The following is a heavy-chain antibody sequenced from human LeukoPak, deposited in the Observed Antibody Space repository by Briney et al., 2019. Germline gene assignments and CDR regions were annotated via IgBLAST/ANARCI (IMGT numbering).Heavy chain of an antibody. CDR3: AEVFRSGSYLSD. D-gene: IGHD1-26*01. CDR1: GFTFSSYG. V-gene: IGHV3-30*18. J-gene: IGHJ4*02. CDR2: ISYDGSNK. Sequence: GRSLRLSCAASGFTFSSYGMHWVRQAPGKGLEWVAVISYDGSNKYYADSVKGRFTISRDNSKNTLYLQMNSLRAEDTAVYYCAEVFRSGSYLSDWGQGTLVTVSS.